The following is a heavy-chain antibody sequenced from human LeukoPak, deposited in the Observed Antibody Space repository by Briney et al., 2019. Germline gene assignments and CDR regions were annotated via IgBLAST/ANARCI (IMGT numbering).Heavy chain of an antibody. CDR1: GFTFSSYA. CDR3: ARGPGDILTGYYNLYYYYYGMDV. D-gene: IGHD3-9*01. J-gene: IGHJ6*02. V-gene: IGHV3-64*01. CDR2: ISSNGGST. Sequence: GGSLRLSCAASGFTFSSYAMHWVRQAPGKGLEYVSAISSNGGSTYYANSVKGRFTISRDNSKNTLYLQMGSLRAEDMAVYYCARGPGDILTGYYNLYYYYYGMDVWGQGTTVTVSS.